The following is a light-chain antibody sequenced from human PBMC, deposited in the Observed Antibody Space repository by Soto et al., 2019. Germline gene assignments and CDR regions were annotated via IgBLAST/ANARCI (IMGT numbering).Light chain of an antibody. CDR3: TSYADSSPVV. J-gene: IGLJ2*01. V-gene: IGLV2-14*01. CDR2: AVT. Sequence: QSALTQPASVSGSPGQSIAISCTGTSSDVGGYNYVSWYQQHPGKAPKLVIYAVTNRPSGVSDRFSGSKSGNTASLTISRLQAEDEADYYCTSYADSSPVVFGGGTQLTVL. CDR1: SSDVGGYNY.